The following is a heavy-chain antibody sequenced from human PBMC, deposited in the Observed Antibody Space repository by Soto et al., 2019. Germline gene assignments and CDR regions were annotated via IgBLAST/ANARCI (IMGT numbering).Heavy chain of an antibody. CDR3: AKWPPSPNRGVTTH. Sequence: EVQLLESGGGLVQPGGSLRLSCVASGFAFTSSAMAWVRQAPGKGLEWVSAITFAGGDTYYADSVKGRFTISRDNSKNTLFLQMTSLSAEDTALYFWAKWPPSPNRGVTTHGGQGTLFSVSS. CDR2: ITFAGGDT. CDR1: GFAFTSSA. J-gene: IGHJ4*02. D-gene: IGHD1-1*01. V-gene: IGHV3-23*01.